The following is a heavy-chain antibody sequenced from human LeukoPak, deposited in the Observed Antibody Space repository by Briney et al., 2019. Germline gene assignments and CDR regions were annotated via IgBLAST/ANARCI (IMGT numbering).Heavy chain of an antibody. J-gene: IGHJ4*02. Sequence: GGSLRLSCAASGFTFTSYSMNWVRQAPGKGLEWVSTISGSGGSTYYADSVKGRFTISRDNSKNTLYLQMNSLRAEDTAVYYCAKDRFGSSWYPYYFDYWGQGTLVTVSS. V-gene: IGHV3-23*01. CDR2: ISGSGGST. CDR1: GFTFTSYS. D-gene: IGHD6-13*01. CDR3: AKDRFGSSWYPYYFDY.